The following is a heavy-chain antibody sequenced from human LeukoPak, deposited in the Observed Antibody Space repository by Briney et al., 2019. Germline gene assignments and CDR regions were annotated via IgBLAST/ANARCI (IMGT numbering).Heavy chain of an antibody. D-gene: IGHD4-17*01. Sequence: ASVKVSCKASGYTFTGYYMHWVRQAPGQGLEWMGRINPNSGGTNYAQKFQGRVTMTRDTSISTAYMELGRLRSDDTAVYYCARGQANDYGDYAGWGHWGQGTLVTVSS. CDR1: GYTFTGYY. CDR3: ARGQANDYGDYAGWGH. J-gene: IGHJ4*02. CDR2: INPNSGGT. V-gene: IGHV1-2*06.